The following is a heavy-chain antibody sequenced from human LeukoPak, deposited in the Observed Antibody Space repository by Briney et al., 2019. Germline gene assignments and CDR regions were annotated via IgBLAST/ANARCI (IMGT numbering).Heavy chain of an antibody. CDR2: IIPILGIA. CDR1: GGTFSSYT. Sequence: GASVKVSCKASGGTFSSYTISWVRQAPGQGLEWMGRIIPILGIANYAQKFQGRVTLTADKSTSTAYMELSSLRSEDTAVYYCARGSDYDSSGEIDYWGQGTLVTVSS. D-gene: IGHD3-22*01. CDR3: ARGSDYDSSGEIDY. J-gene: IGHJ4*02. V-gene: IGHV1-69*02.